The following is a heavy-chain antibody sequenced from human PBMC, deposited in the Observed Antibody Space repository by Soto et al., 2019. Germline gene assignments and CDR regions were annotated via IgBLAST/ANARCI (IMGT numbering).Heavy chain of an antibody. CDR1: GYNFITDW. J-gene: IGHJ3*02. V-gene: IGHV5-10-1*01. CDR2: IDPTDSYT. D-gene: IGHD3-16*02. Sequence: GESLKISCKGSGYNFITDWISWVRQMPGKGLEWMGRIDPTDSYTKYSPSFEGHVTISADKSISTAYLQWSSLKASDSAVYYCARLSRASFAFDIWVQGAMVTVSS. CDR3: ARLSRASFAFDI.